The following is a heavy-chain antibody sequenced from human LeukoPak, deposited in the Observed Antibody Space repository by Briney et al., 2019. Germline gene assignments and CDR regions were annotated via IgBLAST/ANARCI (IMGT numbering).Heavy chain of an antibody. Sequence: SEALSLTCAVYGGSFCGYYWSWIRPHPGKGLEWVGEINHSGSTYYNPSLKSLVTISVHTPKNQFSQKLSSVAAADTAVYYCARLIYYNDSSGPTFDPWGQGTLVTVSS. V-gene: IGHV4-34*01. J-gene: IGHJ5*02. CDR2: INHSGST. CDR1: GGSFCGYY. CDR3: ARLIYYNDSSGPTFDP. D-gene: IGHD3-22*01.